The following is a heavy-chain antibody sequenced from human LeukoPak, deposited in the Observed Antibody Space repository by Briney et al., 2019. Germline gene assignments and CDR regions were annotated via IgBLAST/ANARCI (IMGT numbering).Heavy chain of an antibody. Sequence: SVKVSCKASGGTFSSYAISWVRQAPGQGLEWMGRIIPILGTANYAQKFQGRVTITTDESTSTAYMELSSLRSEDTAVYYCALGIVGATTYYFDYWGQGTLVTVSS. J-gene: IGHJ4*02. D-gene: IGHD1-26*01. CDR3: ALGIVGATTYYFDY. CDR1: GGTFSSYA. CDR2: IIPILGTA. V-gene: IGHV1-69*11.